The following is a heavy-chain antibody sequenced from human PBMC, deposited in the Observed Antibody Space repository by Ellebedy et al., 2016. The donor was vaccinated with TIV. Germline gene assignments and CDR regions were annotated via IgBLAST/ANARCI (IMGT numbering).Heavy chain of an antibody. Sequence: GESLKISCAASGFTFSSYSMNWVRQAPGKGLEWVSYISSSSSTIYYADSVKGRFTISRDNAKNSLYLQMNSLRAEDTAVYYCARIAPSFYDWGQGTLVTVSS. D-gene: IGHD2/OR15-2a*01. CDR2: ISSSSSTI. CDR1: GFTFSSYS. J-gene: IGHJ4*02. V-gene: IGHV3-48*04. CDR3: ARIAPSFYD.